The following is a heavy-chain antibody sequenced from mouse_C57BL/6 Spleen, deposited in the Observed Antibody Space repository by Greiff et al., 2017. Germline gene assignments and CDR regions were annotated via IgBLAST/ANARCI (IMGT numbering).Heavy chain of an antibody. V-gene: IGHV1-72*01. Sequence: QVQLQQPGAELVKPGASVKLSCKASGYTFTSYWMHWVKQRPGRGLEWIGRIDPNSGGTKYNEKFKSKATLTVDKPSSTAYIQISNLTSEDSAVYYCARGSYGSSYDYWGQGTTLTVSS. CDR3: ARGSYGSSYDY. CDR1: GYTFTSYW. CDR2: IDPNSGGT. J-gene: IGHJ2*01. D-gene: IGHD1-1*01.